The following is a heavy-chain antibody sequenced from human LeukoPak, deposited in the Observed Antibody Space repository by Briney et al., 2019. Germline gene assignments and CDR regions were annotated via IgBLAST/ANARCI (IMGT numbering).Heavy chain of an antibody. V-gene: IGHV3-73*01. CDR1: GFTLSDSA. CDR2: IDRPAKSYAT. D-gene: IGHD1-26*01. Sequence: GGTLRLSCAASGFTLSDSAIHWVRQASGKGLEWVGLIDRPAKSYATAYGASVGGRFTISRDDSKNTAYLQMDSLKTEDTALYYCTRDRGTYNWLDPWGQGTLVTVSS. CDR3: TRDRGTYNWLDP. J-gene: IGHJ5*02.